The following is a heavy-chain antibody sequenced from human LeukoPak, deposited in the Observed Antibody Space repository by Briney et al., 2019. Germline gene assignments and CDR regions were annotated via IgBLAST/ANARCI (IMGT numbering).Heavy chain of an antibody. J-gene: IGHJ4*02. V-gene: IGHV1-69*13. D-gene: IGHD6-13*01. CDR3: ARGSGRRVAAAGYYFDY. Sequence: SVKVSCNASGGTFSSYAISWVRQPPGQGLEWMGGIIPIFGTANYAQNFQGRVMITADESTSTAYMELSSLVSGDTAVYYCARGSGRRVAAAGYYFDYWGQGTLVTVSS. CDR1: GGTFSSYA. CDR2: IIPIFGTA.